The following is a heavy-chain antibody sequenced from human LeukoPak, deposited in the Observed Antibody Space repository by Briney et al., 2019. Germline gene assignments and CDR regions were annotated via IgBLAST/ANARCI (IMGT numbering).Heavy chain of an antibody. CDR3: TRTGMFADS. D-gene: IGHD3-10*02. CDR1: GDSVSSNSAA. J-gene: IGHJ4*02. Sequence: SQTLSLTCAISGDSVSSNSAAWNWIRQSPARRLEWLGRTYYRSKWYNDYAVSVKSRITINPDASRNQFSLQVESVTPDETAMYYCTRTGMFADSWGQGTLVTVSS. V-gene: IGHV6-1*01. CDR2: TYYRSKWYN.